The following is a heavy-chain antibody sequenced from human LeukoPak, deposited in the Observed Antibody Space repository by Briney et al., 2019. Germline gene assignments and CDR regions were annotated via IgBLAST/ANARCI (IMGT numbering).Heavy chain of an antibody. CDR2: SNAGNGNT. V-gene: IGHV1-3*02. CDR3: AREGEEGAVDY. J-gene: IGHJ4*02. Sequence: ASVKVSCKASGYTFTSYGISWVRQAPGQRLEWMGWSNAGNGNTKYSQEFQDRVTITRDTSASTAYMELSSLRSEDMAVYYCAREGEEGAVDYWGQGTLVTVSS. D-gene: IGHD1-26*01. CDR1: GYTFTSYG.